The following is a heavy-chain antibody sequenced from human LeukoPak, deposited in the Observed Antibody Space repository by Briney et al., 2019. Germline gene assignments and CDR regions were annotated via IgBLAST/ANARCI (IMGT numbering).Heavy chain of an antibody. CDR1: GGTFSSYA. D-gene: IGHD2-15*01. Sequence: ASVKVSCKASGGTFSSYAISWVRQAPEQGLEWMGIINPSGGSTSYAQKFQGRVTMTRDTSTSTVYMELSSLRSEDTAVYYCARARGGTVYSRGGAFDIWGQGTMVTVSS. V-gene: IGHV1-46*01. CDR2: INPSGGST. J-gene: IGHJ3*02. CDR3: ARARGGTVYSRGGAFDI.